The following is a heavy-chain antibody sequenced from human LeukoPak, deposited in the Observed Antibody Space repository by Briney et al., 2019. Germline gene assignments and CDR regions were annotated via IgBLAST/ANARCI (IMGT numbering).Heavy chain of an antibody. V-gene: IGHV4-61*02. J-gene: IGHJ3*02. Sequence: TLSLTCTVSGGSISSGSFYWSWIRQPAGKGLEWIGRIYTSGSTNYNPSLKSRVTISVDTSKNQFSLKLSSVTAADTAVYYCASPGVSPHQAGYSSSFREVGAFDIWGQGTMVTVSS. CDR3: ASPGVSPHQAGYSSSFREVGAFDI. CDR1: GGSISSGSFY. D-gene: IGHD6-13*01. CDR2: IYTSGST.